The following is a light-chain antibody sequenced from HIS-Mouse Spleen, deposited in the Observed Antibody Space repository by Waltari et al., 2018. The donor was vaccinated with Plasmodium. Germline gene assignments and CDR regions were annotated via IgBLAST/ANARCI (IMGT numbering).Light chain of an antibody. CDR3: CSYAGSSTYV. CDR2: EGS. Sequence: QSALTQPASVSGSPGQSITISCTGTSSEVVSDTLCSGYQQQPGKSTQLMIYEGSKRPSWVSNRFSGSKSGNTASLTISGLQAEDEADYYCCSYAGSSTYVFGTGTKVTVL. CDR1: SSEVVSDTL. V-gene: IGLV2-23*01. J-gene: IGLJ1*01.